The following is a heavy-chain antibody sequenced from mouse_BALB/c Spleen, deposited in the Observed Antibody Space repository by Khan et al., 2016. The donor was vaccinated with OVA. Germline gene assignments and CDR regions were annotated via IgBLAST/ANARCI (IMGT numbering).Heavy chain of an antibody. J-gene: IGHJ2*01. CDR3: WLLL. CDR1: GFTFSNYW. CDR2: IRLNSDDYVT. D-gene: IGHD2-3*01. Sequence: EVQLEESGGGLVQPGGSMKLSCVASGFTFSNYWMNWVRQSPEKGLEWVAEIRLNSDDYVTNYAESVKGRFTISRDDSKSSVYLQMNNLIAEDSGSYYCWLLLWGQGTTLTVSS. V-gene: IGHV6-6*02.